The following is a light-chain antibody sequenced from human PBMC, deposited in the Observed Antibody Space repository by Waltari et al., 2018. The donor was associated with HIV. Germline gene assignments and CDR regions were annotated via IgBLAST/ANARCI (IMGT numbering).Light chain of an antibody. CDR1: QTISNY. Sequence: DIQMTQSPSSLSASVGDRVTITCRASQTISNYLNWYQQKQGKAPKVLIYVASSLQSGVPSRFSGSGSGTDFTLTISSLQPEDFATYYCQQSYSNPRTFGQGTRVEIK. J-gene: IGKJ1*01. CDR2: VAS. CDR3: QQSYSNPRT. V-gene: IGKV1-39*01.